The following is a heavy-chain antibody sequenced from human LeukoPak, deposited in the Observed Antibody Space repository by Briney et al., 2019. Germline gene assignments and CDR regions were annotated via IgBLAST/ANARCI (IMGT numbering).Heavy chain of an antibody. CDR1: GFTFDDYA. CDR3: AKSRATDFDY. Sequence: GGSLRLSCAASGFTFDDYAMHWVRQAPGKGLEWVSLISGDSTYYADSVKGRFTISRDNSKNSLYPQMNSLRTEDTALYYCAKSRATDFDYWGQGTLVTVSS. D-gene: IGHD1-26*01. CDR2: ISGDST. V-gene: IGHV3-43*02. J-gene: IGHJ4*02.